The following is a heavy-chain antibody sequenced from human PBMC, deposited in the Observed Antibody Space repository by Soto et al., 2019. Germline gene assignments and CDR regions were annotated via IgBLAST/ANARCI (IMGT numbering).Heavy chain of an antibody. D-gene: IGHD3-16*01. Sequence: LRLSCAASGFTFSSYEMNWVRQAPGKGLEWVSYISSSGSTIYYADSVKGRFTISRDNAKNSLYLQMNSLRAEDTAVYYCASWAGDGYNYHGMDVWGQRTTVTVSS. CDR3: ASWAGDGYNYHGMDV. V-gene: IGHV3-48*03. CDR2: ISSSGSTI. J-gene: IGHJ6*02. CDR1: GFTFSSYE.